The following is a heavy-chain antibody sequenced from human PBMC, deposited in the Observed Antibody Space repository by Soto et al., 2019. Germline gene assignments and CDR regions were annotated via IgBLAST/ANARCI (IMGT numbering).Heavy chain of an antibody. Sequence: HLGGSLRLSCEATGFTFSSHEMNWIRQTPGKRLEWIAKISGSGSTINYADSVKGRFTISRDNVQRTLHLQMDSLRVEDTGVYYCARGGVYWGRGTLVTVSS. V-gene: IGHV3-48*03. CDR1: GFTFSSHE. J-gene: IGHJ1*01. CDR2: ISGSGSTI. D-gene: IGHD2-8*01. CDR3: ARGGVY.